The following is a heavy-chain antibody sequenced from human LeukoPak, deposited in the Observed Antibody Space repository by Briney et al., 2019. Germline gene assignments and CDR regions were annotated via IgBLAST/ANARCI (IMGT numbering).Heavy chain of an antibody. Sequence: PGGSLRLSCAASGFTFSNYWMHWVRQAPREGLVWVSRINTGVSITSYADSVKGRITISRDNAKNALYLQMNSPRAEDTAIYYCARVATGNAFDIWGEGKLVTVSS. V-gene: IGHV3-74*01. D-gene: IGHD1-1*01. CDR2: INTGVSIT. J-gene: IGHJ3*02. CDR1: GFTFSNYW. CDR3: ARVATGNAFDI.